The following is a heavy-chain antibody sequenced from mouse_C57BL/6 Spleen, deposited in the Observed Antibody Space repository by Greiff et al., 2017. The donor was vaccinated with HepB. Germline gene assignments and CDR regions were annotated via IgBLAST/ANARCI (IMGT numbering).Heavy chain of an antibody. CDR3: ARVYYDYDAMDY. D-gene: IGHD2-1*01. V-gene: IGHV5-16*01. J-gene: IGHJ4*01. CDR1: GFTFSDYY. Sequence: EVQVVESEGGLVQPGSSMKLSCTASGFTFSDYYMAWVRQVPEKGLEWVANINYDGSSTYYLDSLKSRFIISRDNAKNILYLQMSSLKSEDTATYYCARVYYDYDAMDYWGQGTSVTVSS. CDR2: INYDGSST.